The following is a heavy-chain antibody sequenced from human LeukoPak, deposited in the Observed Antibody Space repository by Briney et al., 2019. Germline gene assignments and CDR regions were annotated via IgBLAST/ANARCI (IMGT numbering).Heavy chain of an antibody. J-gene: IGHJ4*02. CDR1: GYTFTGYY. CDR3: ARAPMIVVVFPPRLDY. CDR2: INPNSGDT. V-gene: IGHV1-2*02. Sequence: GVSVKVSCKTSGYTFTGYYMHWVRQAPGQGLEWMGWINPNSGDTNYAQKFQDRVTMTGDTSISTAYMELSRLTSDDTAVYYCARAPMIVVVFPPRLDYWGQGTLVTVSS. D-gene: IGHD3-22*01.